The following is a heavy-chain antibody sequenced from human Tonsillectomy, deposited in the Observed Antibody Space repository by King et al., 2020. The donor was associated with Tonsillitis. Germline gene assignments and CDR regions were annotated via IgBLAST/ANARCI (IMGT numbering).Heavy chain of an antibody. CDR1: GGSISSGSYY. CDR3: ARSLVPAANYYYYTWTS. CDR2: IYTSGST. V-gene: IGHV4-61*02. J-gene: IGHJ6*03. Sequence: VQLQESGPGLVKPSQTLSLTCTVSGGSISSGSYYWSWIRQPAGKGLEWIGRIYTSGSTNYNPSLKSRVTMSVDTSKNQFSLKLSSVTAADTAVYYCARSLVPAANYYYYTWTSGAKGPRSPSP. D-gene: IGHD2-2*01.